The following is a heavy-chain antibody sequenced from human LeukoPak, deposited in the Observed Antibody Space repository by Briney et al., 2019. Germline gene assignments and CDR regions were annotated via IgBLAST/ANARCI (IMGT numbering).Heavy chain of an antibody. CDR3: ARVRRGCSGYDALQGGYMDV. D-gene: IGHD5-12*01. V-gene: IGHV4-4*07. Sequence: SETLSLMCTVSGGSISRYYWSWIRQPAGKGLEWIGRIYTRGSTNYTPSLKSRVTMSVDTSKNQFSLKLSSVTAADTAVYYCARVRRGCSGYDALQGGYMDVWGKGTTVTVSS. J-gene: IGHJ6*03. CDR2: IYTRGST. CDR1: GGSISRYY.